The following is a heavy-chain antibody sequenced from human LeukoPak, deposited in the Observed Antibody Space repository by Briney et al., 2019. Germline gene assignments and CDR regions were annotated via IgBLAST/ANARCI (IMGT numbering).Heavy chain of an antibody. J-gene: IGHJ6*02. CDR1: RFTFSSYW. CDR2: IKQDGSAK. V-gene: IGHV3-7*03. CDR3: ARGPRIVGATTYYYGMDV. Sequence: GGSLRLSCAASRFTFSSYWMSWVRQAPGKGLEWVASIKQDGSAKFYVDSVKGRFTISRDNAKNSLYLQINSLRSEDTAVYYCARGPRIVGATTYYYGMDVWGQGTTVTVSS. D-gene: IGHD1-26*01.